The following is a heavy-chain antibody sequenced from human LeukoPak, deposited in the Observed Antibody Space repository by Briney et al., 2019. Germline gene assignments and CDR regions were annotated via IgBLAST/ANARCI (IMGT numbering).Heavy chain of an antibody. Sequence: GESLKISCKGSGYSFSNYWIGWVRQMPGKGLGWMGIILPGDSNTRYSPSFQGQVTISADKSISTAYLQWTSLKASDTAIYYCARQPLVRDCGGDCEFDYWGQGTRVSVCS. J-gene: IGHJ4*02. CDR2: ILPGDSNT. CDR3: ARQPLVRDCGGDCEFDY. D-gene: IGHD2-21*02. V-gene: IGHV5-51*01. CDR1: GYSFSNYW.